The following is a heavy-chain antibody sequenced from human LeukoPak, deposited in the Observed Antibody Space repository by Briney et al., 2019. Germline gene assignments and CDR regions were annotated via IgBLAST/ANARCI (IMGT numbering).Heavy chain of an antibody. CDR2: INPNSGGT. CDR3: AREEEITMVRVVNNWAPL. V-gene: IGHV1-2*02. Sequence: ASVKVSCKASGYTFTGYYMHWVRQAPGQGHEWMGWINPNSGGTNYAQKFQGRVTMTRDTSISTAYMELSRLRSDDTAVYYCAREEEITMVRVVNNWAPLWGQGTLVTVSS. D-gene: IGHD3-10*01. J-gene: IGHJ5*02. CDR1: GYTFTGYY.